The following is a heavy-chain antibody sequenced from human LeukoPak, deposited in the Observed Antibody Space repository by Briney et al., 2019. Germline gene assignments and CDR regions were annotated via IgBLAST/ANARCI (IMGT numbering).Heavy chain of an antibody. D-gene: IGHD3-22*01. J-gene: IGHJ4*02. Sequence: ASVKVSCKASGYTLTELSMHWVRQAPGKGLEWMGGFDPEDGETIYAQKFQGRVTMTEDTSTDTAYMELSSLRSEDTAVYYCATDYYDSSGYGNFDYWGQGTLVTVSS. V-gene: IGHV1-24*01. CDR1: GYTLTELS. CDR2: FDPEDGET. CDR3: ATDYYDSSGYGNFDY.